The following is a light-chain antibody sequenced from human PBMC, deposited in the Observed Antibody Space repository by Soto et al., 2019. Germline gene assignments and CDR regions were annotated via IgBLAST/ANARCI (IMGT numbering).Light chain of an antibody. V-gene: IGLV1-40*01. CDR3: QSYDSSLSGSVV. CDR2: GNN. CDR1: SSNIGAGYD. Sequence: QSVLTQPPSVSGAPGQRVTISCTGSSSNIGAGYDVHWYQQLPGTAPKLLIYGNNNRPSGVPDRFSGSKSGTSASLAITGLQAEDEADYYCQSYDSSLSGSVVFGGGTKLPVL. J-gene: IGLJ2*01.